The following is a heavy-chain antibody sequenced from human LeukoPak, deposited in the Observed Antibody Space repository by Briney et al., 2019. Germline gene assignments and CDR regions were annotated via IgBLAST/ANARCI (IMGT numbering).Heavy chain of an antibody. CDR1: GYSVTSYW. CDR2: IYPGDSDT. V-gene: IGHV5-51*01. D-gene: IGHD1-7*01. Sequence: GESLKISCKGSGYSVTSYWIGWVRQMPGKGLEWMGIIYPGDSDTIYSPSFQGQVTIPADKSINTAYLQWSSLKASDSAMYYCAGGSIAGATRNYFDYWGQGTLVTVSS. CDR3: AGGSIAGATRNYFDY. J-gene: IGHJ4*02.